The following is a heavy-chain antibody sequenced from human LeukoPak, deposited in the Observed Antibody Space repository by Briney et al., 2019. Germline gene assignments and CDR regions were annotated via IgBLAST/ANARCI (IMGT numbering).Heavy chain of an antibody. D-gene: IGHD3-10*01. CDR1: GYTFTGYY. Sequence: GESLKISCKGSGYTFTGYYIHWVRQAPGQGLEWMGRINPNSGGTNYAQKFQGRVTMTRDTSISTAYMQLSRLTSDDTAVYYCAREPMVRDFNWFDPWGQGTLVTVSS. CDR2: INPNSGGT. J-gene: IGHJ5*02. V-gene: IGHV1-2*06. CDR3: AREPMVRDFNWFDP.